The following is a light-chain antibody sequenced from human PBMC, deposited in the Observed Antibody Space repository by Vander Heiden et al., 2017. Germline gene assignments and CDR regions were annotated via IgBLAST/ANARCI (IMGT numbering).Light chain of an antibody. V-gene: IGKV1-39*01. CDR3: QQRDNTLWT. Sequence: DIQMTQLPSSLSASVGDRVTITVLSSQSISNYLNWYQQKPGKAPKLLIYAASSWQSGVPARFSGSGSGTDFTLTISRLQPEDFATYYCQQRDNTLWTFGQGTKVEIK. CDR2: AAS. CDR1: QSISNY. J-gene: IGKJ1*01.